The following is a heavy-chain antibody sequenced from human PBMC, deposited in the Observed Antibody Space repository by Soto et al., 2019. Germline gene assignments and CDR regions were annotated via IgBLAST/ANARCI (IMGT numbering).Heavy chain of an antibody. CDR1: GFIFGSYA. CDR3: VRGASLNFDY. D-gene: IGHD1-26*01. Sequence: GGSLRLSCAASGFIFGSYAMSWVRQAPGKGLEWVSGVNWNGGSTGYADSVKGRFTISRDNAKNSLYLQMNSLRAEDTAFYYCVRGASLNFDYWGQGTLVTVSS. J-gene: IGHJ4*02. CDR2: VNWNGGST. V-gene: IGHV3-20*04.